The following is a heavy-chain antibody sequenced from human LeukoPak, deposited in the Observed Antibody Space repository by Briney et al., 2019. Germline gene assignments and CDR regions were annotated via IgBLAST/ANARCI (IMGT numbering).Heavy chain of an antibody. Sequence: PGGSLRLSCAASGFTFSSYWMHWVRQAPGKGLVWVSRITSDGSSTSYADSVKGRFTISRDNAKNTLYLQMNSLRAEDTAVYYCAREGIAVAGRYYFDYWGQGTLVTVSS. CDR1: GFTFSSYW. V-gene: IGHV3-74*01. J-gene: IGHJ4*02. D-gene: IGHD6-19*01. CDR3: AREGIAVAGRYYFDY. CDR2: ITSDGSST.